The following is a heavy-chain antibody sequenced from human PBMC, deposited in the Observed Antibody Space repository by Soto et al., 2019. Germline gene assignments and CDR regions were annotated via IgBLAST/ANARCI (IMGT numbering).Heavy chain of an antibody. J-gene: IGHJ3*02. CDR2: ISGSGGST. CDR3: AKDWTTI. CDR1: GFTFSSYS. D-gene: IGHD4-17*01. Sequence: EVQLLESGGGLVQPGGSLTISCAASGFTFSSYSMSWVHQAPGKGLEWVSTISGSGGSTYYIDSVRGRFTISRDNYRNTLYLQMNSLRDEDTAAYYCAKDWTTIWGQGTMVTVSS. V-gene: IGHV3-23*01.